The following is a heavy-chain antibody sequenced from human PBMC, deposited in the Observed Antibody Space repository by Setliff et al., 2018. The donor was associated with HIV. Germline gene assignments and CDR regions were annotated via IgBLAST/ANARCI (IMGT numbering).Heavy chain of an antibody. J-gene: IGHJ4*02. D-gene: IGHD6-13*01. Sequence: GASVKVSCKVSGYTLSELSMHWVRQAPGKGLEWMGGFDPADGETIYAQQFQGRVTITRDISASTAYMELSSLSSEDTAVYYCARSRGPWDSSHEPGSSWFDYWGQGTLVTVSS. CDR3: ARSRGPWDSSHEPGSSWFDY. V-gene: IGHV1-24*01. CDR1: GYTLSELS. CDR2: FDPADGET.